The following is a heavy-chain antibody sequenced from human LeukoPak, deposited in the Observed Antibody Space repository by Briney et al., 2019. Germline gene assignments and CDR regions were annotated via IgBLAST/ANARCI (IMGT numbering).Heavy chain of an antibody. Sequence: SETLSLTCTVSGGSISSYYWSWIRQPPGKGLEWIGEINHSGSTNYNPSLKSRVTISVDTSKNQFSLKLSSVTAADTAVYYCARGGYYDSSGYYGYWGQGTLVTVSS. V-gene: IGHV4-34*01. CDR3: ARGGYYDSSGYYGY. D-gene: IGHD3-22*01. CDR1: GGSISSYY. CDR2: INHSGST. J-gene: IGHJ4*02.